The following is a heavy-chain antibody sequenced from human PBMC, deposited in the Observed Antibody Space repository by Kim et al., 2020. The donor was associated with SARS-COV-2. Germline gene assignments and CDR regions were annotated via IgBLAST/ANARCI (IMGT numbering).Heavy chain of an antibody. CDR1: GYTFTSYG. Sequence: ASVKVSCKASGYTFTSYGISWVRQAPGQGLEWMGWISAYNGNTNYAQKLQGRVTMTTDTSTSTAYMELRSLRSDDTAVYYCARDQGLMIVVESAFDIWGQGTMVTVSS. V-gene: IGHV1-18*01. CDR2: ISAYNGNT. CDR3: ARDQGLMIVVESAFDI. J-gene: IGHJ3*02. D-gene: IGHD3-22*01.